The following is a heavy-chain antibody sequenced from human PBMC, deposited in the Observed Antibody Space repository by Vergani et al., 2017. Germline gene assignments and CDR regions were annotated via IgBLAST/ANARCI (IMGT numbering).Heavy chain of an antibody. D-gene: IGHD3-22*01. Sequence: QVQLVQSGAEVKKPGASVNVSCKASGYTFTSSGISWVRQAPGQGLEWMGWISAYNGNTNYAQKLQGRVTMTTDTSTSTAYMGLRSLRSDDTAVYYCARAPALYYDSSGYYYWGQGTLVTVSS. V-gene: IGHV1-18*01. J-gene: IGHJ4*02. CDR3: ARAPALYYDSSGYYY. CDR2: ISAYNGNT. CDR1: GYTFTSSG.